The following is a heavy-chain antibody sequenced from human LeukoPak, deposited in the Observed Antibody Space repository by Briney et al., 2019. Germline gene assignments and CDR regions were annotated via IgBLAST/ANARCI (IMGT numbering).Heavy chain of an antibody. D-gene: IGHD1-1*01. J-gene: IGHJ4*01. CDR3: TKGGVESAFGY. Sequence: GGSLRLSCAASGFSFGTYAMTWVRQAPGKGLECVSTVSGSGGNTYYTDSVKGRFTISRDNSKNTLFLQMSSLRAEDTALYYCTKGGVESAFGYWGQGVLVTVSS. V-gene: IGHV3-23*01. CDR1: GFSFGTYA. CDR2: VSGSGGNT.